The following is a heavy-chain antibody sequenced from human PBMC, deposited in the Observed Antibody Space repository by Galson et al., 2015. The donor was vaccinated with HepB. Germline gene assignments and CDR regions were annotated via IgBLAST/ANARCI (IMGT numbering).Heavy chain of an antibody. CDR2: INTNTGNP. D-gene: IGHD2-15*01. Sequence: SVKVSCKASGYTFTSYAMNWVRQAPGQGLEWMGWINTNTGNPTYAQGFTGRFVFSLDTSVSTAYLQISSLKAEDTAVYYCARDVVVVADYYYGMDVWGQGTTVTVSS. CDR3: ARDVVVVADYYYGMDV. J-gene: IGHJ6*02. V-gene: IGHV7-4-1*02. CDR1: GYTFTSYA.